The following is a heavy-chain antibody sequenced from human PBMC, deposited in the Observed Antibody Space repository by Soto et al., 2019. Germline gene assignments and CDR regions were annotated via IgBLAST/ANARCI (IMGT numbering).Heavy chain of an antibody. J-gene: IGHJ5*02. D-gene: IGHD4-17*01. V-gene: IGHV4-4*07. CDR3: VRDGSKTLRDCFDP. CDR2: VYATGTS. Sequence: SETLSLTCSVSGGSMSKFYWSWIRKTAGKGLEWMGRVYATGTSDYNPSLRSRIAMSVDISKKTFSLRLRSVTAADTGVYYCVRDGSKTLRDCFDPWGQGRLVTVSS. CDR1: GGSMSKFY.